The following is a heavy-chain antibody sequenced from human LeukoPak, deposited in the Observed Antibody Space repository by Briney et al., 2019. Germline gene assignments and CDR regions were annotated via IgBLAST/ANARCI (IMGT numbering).Heavy chain of an antibody. V-gene: IGHV1-18*01. J-gene: IGHJ4*02. Sequence: ASVKVSCKASGYTFTSYGISWVRQAPGQGLEWMGWISAYNGNTYYAQKLQGRVTMTTDTSTSTAYMELRSLRSDDTAVYYCAREAHFCNGGSCSNYWGQGTLVTVSS. CDR3: AREAHFCNGGSCSNY. D-gene: IGHD2-15*01. CDR1: GYTFTSYG. CDR2: ISAYNGNT.